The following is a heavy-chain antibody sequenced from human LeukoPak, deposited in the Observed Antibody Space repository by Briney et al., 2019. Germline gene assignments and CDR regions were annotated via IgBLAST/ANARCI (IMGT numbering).Heavy chain of an antibody. CDR2: IGTAYDT. J-gene: IGHJ4*02. Sequence: GGSLRLSCAASGFDFSRSDMHWVRQVAGKGLEWVSGIGTAYDTFYPDSVKGRFTISRENGKNSVYLQMNSLRVDDTAVYYCARTRVTPGIRGLQMRYFDYWGQGKLVTVSS. V-gene: IGHV3-13*01. CDR3: ARTRVTPGIRGLQMRYFDY. CDR1: GFDFSRSD. D-gene: IGHD5-18*01.